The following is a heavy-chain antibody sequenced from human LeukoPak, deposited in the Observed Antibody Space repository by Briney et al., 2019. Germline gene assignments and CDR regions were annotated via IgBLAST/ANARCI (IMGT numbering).Heavy chain of an antibody. CDR1: VGSIRSSSYY. D-gene: IGHD6-19*01. CDR3: ARRSSGGGLFDY. Sequence: LQTLSLTRTLSVGSIRSSSYYCGWIRDPPGKGLEWIGSIFYSVKTYSNPSLKSRVTIYVDTSKNNCSLKLSSVTSADKPVYYCARRSSGGGLFDYGGEGTLVTVSS. CDR2: IFYSVKT. V-gene: IGHV4-39*02. J-gene: IGHJ4*02.